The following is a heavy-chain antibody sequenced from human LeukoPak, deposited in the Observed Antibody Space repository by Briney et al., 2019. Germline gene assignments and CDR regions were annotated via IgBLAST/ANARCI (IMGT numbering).Heavy chain of an antibody. CDR1: GFTFSSYA. CDR2: ISGSGGST. D-gene: IGHD3-10*01. CDR3: ARDLSYYGSGSFGY. Sequence: PGGSLRLSCAASGFTFSSYAMSWVRQAPGKGLEWVSAISGSGGSTYYADSVKGRFTISRDNSKNTLYLQMNSLRAEDTAVYYCARDLSYYGSGSFGYWGQGTLVTVSS. J-gene: IGHJ4*02. V-gene: IGHV3-23*01.